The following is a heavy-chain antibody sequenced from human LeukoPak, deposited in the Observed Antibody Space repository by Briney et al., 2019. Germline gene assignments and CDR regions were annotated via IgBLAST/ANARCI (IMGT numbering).Heavy chain of an antibody. CDR2: IYYSGST. Sequence: PSETLSLTCTVSGGSISSYYWSWIRQPPGKGLEWIGYIYYSGSTNYTPSLKSRVTISVDTSENQFSLKLSSVTAADTAVYYCARDRYYYDSGSYFYFDLWGRGTLVTVSS. D-gene: IGHD3-22*01. CDR3: ARDRYYYDSGSYFYFDL. V-gene: IGHV4-59*01. J-gene: IGHJ2*01. CDR1: GGSISSYY.